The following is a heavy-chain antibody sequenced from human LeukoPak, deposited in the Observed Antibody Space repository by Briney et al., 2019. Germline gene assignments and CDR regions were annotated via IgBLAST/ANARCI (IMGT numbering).Heavy chain of an antibody. CDR2: IYHDGST. V-gene: IGHV4-39*07. J-gene: IGHJ6*03. Sequence: SETLSLTCTVSGGSITITNYYWGWIRQPPGKGLEWVGNIYHDGSTYYNPSLKSRVTISVDTSKNQFSLKLSSVTAADTAVYYCARGSPYDFWSGYYYYYMDVWGKGTTVTVSS. CDR1: GGSITITNYY. D-gene: IGHD3-3*01. CDR3: ARGSPYDFWSGYYYYYMDV.